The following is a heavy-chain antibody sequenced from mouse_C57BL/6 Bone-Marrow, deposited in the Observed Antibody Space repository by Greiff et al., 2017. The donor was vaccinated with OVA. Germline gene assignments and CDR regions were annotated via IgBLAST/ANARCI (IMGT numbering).Heavy chain of an antibody. J-gene: IGHJ1*03. CDR1: GFNIKDYY. D-gene: IGHD1-1*01. V-gene: IGHV14-2*01. CDR3: AFTTVVGYFDV. Sequence: EVKLVESGAELVKPGASVKLSCTASGFNIKDYYMHWVKQRTEQGLEWIGRIDPEDGETKYAPKFQGKATITADTSSNTAYLQLSSLTSEDTAVYYCAFTTVVGYFDVWGTGTTVTVSS. CDR2: IDPEDGET.